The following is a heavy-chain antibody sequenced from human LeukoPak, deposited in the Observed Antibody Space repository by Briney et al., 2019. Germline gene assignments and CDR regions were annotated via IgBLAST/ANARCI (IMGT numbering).Heavy chain of an antibody. CDR1: GFTFNNYW. V-gene: IGHV3-7*02. Sequence: PGGSLRLSCAASGFTFNNYWMTWVRQAPGKGLEWVANINQDGSEEYYVDSVKGRFTISRDNAKNSLYLQMNSLRAEDTAIYYCAKYYYTSGSSGGRVFDYWGQGTLVTVSS. J-gene: IGHJ4*02. D-gene: IGHD3-10*01. CDR3: AKYYYTSGSSGGRVFDY. CDR2: INQDGSEE.